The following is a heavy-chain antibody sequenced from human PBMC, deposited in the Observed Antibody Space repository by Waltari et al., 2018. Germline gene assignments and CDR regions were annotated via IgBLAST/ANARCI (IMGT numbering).Heavy chain of an antibody. D-gene: IGHD6-19*01. CDR2: IYSSGST. CDR1: GGSISSSSYS. Sequence: QLQLQESGPGLVKPSETLSFTCTVSGGSISSSSYSWGWIRQPPGQGLEWIGSIYSSGSTYYNPSHKSRVTLSVDTSKNQFSLKLSSVTAADTAVYDCATKRESSAAGFDYWGQGTLVTVSS. J-gene: IGHJ4*02. CDR3: ATKRESSAAGFDY. V-gene: IGHV4-39*01.